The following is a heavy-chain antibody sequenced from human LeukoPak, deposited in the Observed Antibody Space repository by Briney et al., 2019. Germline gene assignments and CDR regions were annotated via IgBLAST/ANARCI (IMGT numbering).Heavy chain of an antibody. CDR3: ARDLWYYYDSSGYRAADY. Sequence: ASVKVSCKASGYTFTGYYMHWVRQAPGQGLEWMGWINPNSGGTNYAQKFQGRVTMTRDTSISTAYMELSRLRSDDTAVYYCARDLWYYYDSSGYRAADYWGQGTLSPSPQ. CDR2: INPNSGGT. J-gene: IGHJ4*02. V-gene: IGHV1-2*02. CDR1: GYTFTGYY. D-gene: IGHD3-22*01.